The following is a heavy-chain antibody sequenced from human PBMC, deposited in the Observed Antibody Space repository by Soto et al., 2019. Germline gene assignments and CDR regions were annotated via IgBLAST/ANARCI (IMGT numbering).Heavy chain of an antibody. J-gene: IGHJ4*02. CDR3: AHRFSWAVAATSLVDY. Sequence: QITLKESGPTLVKPTQTLTLTCTFSGFSLTTSGVGVGWIRQPPGKALEWLALIYWNDDKRYSPSLKTRLTITKDTSKNQVVLRMTKMDPTDTATYYCAHRFSWAVAATSLVDYWGQGTLVTVSS. D-gene: IGHD2-15*01. CDR1: GFSLTTSGVG. CDR2: IYWNDDK. V-gene: IGHV2-5*01.